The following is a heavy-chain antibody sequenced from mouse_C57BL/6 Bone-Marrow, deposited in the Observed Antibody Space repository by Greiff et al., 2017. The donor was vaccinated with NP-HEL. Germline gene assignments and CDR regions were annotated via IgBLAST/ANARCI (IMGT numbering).Heavy chain of an antibody. CDR1: GYTFTSYW. CDR3: ARGYGYDGYYFDY. J-gene: IGHJ2*01. Sequence: QVHVKQPGAELVKPGASVKLSCKASGYTFTSYWMHWVKQRPGRGLEWIGRIDPNSGGTKYNEKFKSKATLTVDKPSSTAYMQLSSLPSEDSAVYYCARGYGYDGYYFDYWGQGTTLTVSS. V-gene: IGHV1-72*01. CDR2: IDPNSGGT. D-gene: IGHD2-2*01.